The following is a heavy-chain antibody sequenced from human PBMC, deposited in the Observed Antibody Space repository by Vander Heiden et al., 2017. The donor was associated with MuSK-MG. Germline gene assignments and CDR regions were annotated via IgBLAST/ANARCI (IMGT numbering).Heavy chain of an antibody. V-gene: IGHV4-39*02. D-gene: IGHD6-19*01. J-gene: IGHJ4*02. CDR3: AIEMARPRLVYYFDY. CDR1: GGSISSSSYY. Sequence: QLQLQESGPGLVKPSETLSLTCTVSGGSISSSSYYWGWIRQPPGKGLEWIGSIYYSGSTYYNPSLKSRVTISVDTSKNQFSLKLSSVTAADTAVYYCAIEMARPRLVYYFDYWGQGTLVTVSS. CDR2: IYYSGST.